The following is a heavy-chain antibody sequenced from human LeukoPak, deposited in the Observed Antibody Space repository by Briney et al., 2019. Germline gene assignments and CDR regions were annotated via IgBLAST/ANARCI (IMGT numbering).Heavy chain of an antibody. CDR3: ARGSSSYPYYFDY. CDR1: GGSISSYY. CDR2: IYFSGST. V-gene: IGHV4-59*01. D-gene: IGHD3-22*01. J-gene: IGHJ4*02. Sequence: PSETLSLTCTVSGGSISSYYWNWIRQPPGKGLEWIGYIYFSGSTNYNPSLKSRVTMSVDTSKNHFSLKLSSVTAADTAVYYCARGSSSYPYYFDYWGQGTLVTVSS.